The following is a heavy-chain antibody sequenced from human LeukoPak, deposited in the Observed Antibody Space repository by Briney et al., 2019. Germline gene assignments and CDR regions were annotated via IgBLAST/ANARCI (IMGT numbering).Heavy chain of an antibody. CDR1: GGSISSSN. CDR3: AKDLRTIAARPCFGY. J-gene: IGHJ4*02. D-gene: IGHD6-6*01. Sequence: SSGTLSLTCAVSGGSISSSNWWSWVRQAPGKGLEWVSAISGSGGSTYYADSVKGRFTISRDNSKNTLYLQMNSLRAEDTAVYYCAKDLRTIAARPCFGYWGQGTLVTVSS. V-gene: IGHV3-23*01. CDR2: ISGSGGST.